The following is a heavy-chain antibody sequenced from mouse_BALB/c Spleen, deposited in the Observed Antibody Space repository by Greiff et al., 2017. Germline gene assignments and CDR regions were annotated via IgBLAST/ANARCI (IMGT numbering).Heavy chain of an antibody. J-gene: IGHJ1*01. Sequence: EVKLLESGPGLVKPSQSLSLTCTVTGYSITSDYAWNWIRQFPGNKLEWIGYISYSGSTSYNPSLKSRISITRDTSKNQFFLQLNSVTTEDTATYYCAREGGTWYFDVWGAGTTVTVSA. V-gene: IGHV3-2*02. CDR1: GYSITSDYA. CDR2: ISYSGST. CDR3: AREGGTWYFDV. D-gene: IGHD4-1*01.